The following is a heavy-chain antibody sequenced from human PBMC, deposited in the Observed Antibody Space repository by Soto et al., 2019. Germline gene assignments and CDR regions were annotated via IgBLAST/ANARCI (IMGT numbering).Heavy chain of an antibody. CDR3: ARDRSTMVRGAPYYYYMXV. CDR2: ISSSSSYI. J-gene: IGHJ6*03. CDR1: GFTFSSYS. V-gene: IGHV3-21*01. Sequence: AGGSLRLSCAASGFTFSSYSMNWVRQAPGKGLEWVSSISSSSSYIYYADSVKGRFTISRDNAKNSLYLQMNSLRAEDTAVYFCARDRSTMVRGAPYYYYMXVWGKGTTVTVSS. D-gene: IGHD3-10*01.